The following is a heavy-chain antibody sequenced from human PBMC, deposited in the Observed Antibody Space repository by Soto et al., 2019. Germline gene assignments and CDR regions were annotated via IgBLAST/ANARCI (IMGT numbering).Heavy chain of an antibody. CDR3: ARGPTDYDPSGTFEY. V-gene: IGHV3-53*02. D-gene: IGHD3-16*01. J-gene: IGHJ4*02. CDR2: VYGGGSI. Sequence: EVRLVETGGGLIQPGGSLRLSCAASGGTVSSNYMGWVRQAPGKGLEWVSVVYGGGSIFYADSVKGRFTISRDNSKNTLYLQMNSLRAEDTAVYYCARGPTDYDPSGTFEYWGPGTLVTVSS. CDR1: GGTVSSNY.